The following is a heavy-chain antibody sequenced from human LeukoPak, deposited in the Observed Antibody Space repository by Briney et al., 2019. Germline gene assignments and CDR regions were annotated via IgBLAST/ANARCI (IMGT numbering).Heavy chain of an antibody. D-gene: IGHD1-26*01. J-gene: IGHJ3*02. Sequence: GGSLRLSCAASGFTFDYYWMHWVRQAPGKGLEWVSAISGSGGSTYYADSVKGRFTISRDNSKNTLYLQMNSLRAEDTAVYYCARDPSGTYYPRVSGALDIWGQGTMVTVSS. CDR1: GFTFDYYW. V-gene: IGHV3-23*01. CDR2: ISGSGGST. CDR3: ARDPSGTYYPRVSGALDI.